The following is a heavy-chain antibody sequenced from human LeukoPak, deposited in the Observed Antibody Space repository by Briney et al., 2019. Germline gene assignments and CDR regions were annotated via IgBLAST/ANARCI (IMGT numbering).Heavy chain of an antibody. Sequence: GESLKISCKGSGYSFTSYWIGWVRQMPGKGLEWMGIIYPGDSDTRYSPSFQGQVTISADKSISTAYLQWSSLKASDTAMYYCARHVSAQSSRLKSGYYFDYWGQGTLVTVSS. CDR1: GYSFTSYW. V-gene: IGHV5-51*01. D-gene: IGHD3-3*01. CDR3: ARHVSAQSSRLKSGYYFDY. J-gene: IGHJ4*02. CDR2: IYPGDSDT.